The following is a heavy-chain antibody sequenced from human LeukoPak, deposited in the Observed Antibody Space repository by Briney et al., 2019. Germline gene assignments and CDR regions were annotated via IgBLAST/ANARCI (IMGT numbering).Heavy chain of an antibody. J-gene: IGHJ5*02. CDR3: ARAYSSSWCFNWFDP. V-gene: IGHV4-34*01. Sequence: KPSETLSLTCAVYGVSFSGYYWSWIRQPPGKGLEWIGTIYHSGSTYYNASLESRVTISVDTSKNQFSLKLSSVTAADTAVYYCARAYSSSWCFNWFDPWGQGTLVTVSS. D-gene: IGHD6-13*01. CDR2: IYHSGST. CDR1: GVSFSGYY.